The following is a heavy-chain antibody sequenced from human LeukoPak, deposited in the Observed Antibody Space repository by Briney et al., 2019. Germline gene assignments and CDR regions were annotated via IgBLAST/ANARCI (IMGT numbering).Heavy chain of an antibody. CDR3: AYIPGGSYYSFDY. V-gene: IGHV3-7*01. CDR1: GFTFNRFW. Sequence: GGSLRLSCAASGFTFNRFWMSWVRQAPGKGLEWVANIKQDGGEKYYVDSVKGRFTISRDDAKNSLYLQINSLRAEDTAVYYCAYIPGGSYYSFDYWGQGTLVTVSS. CDR2: IKQDGGEK. J-gene: IGHJ4*02. D-gene: IGHD1-26*01.